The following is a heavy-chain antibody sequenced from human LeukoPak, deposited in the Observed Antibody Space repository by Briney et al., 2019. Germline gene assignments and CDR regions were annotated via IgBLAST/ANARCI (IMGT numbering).Heavy chain of an antibody. J-gene: IGHJ4*02. Sequence: ASVTVSCKASGGTFSSYAISWVRQAPGQGLEWMGIINPSGANTGYAQKFQGRVTMTRDTSTSTVYMELSSLRSQDTAVYYCAREVGIRGHFDYWGRGTPVTVSS. CDR2: INPSGANT. V-gene: IGHV1-46*01. CDR3: AREVGIRGHFDY. D-gene: IGHD1-26*01. CDR1: GGTFSSYA.